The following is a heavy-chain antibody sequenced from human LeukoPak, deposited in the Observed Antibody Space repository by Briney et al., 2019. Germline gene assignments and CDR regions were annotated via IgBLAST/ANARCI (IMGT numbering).Heavy chain of an antibody. CDR3: ARIWPSAAAFDI. J-gene: IGHJ3*02. CDR2: ITNSDNSM. V-gene: IGHV3-11*01. CDR1: GGSISSSSYY. Sequence: LSLTCTVSGGSISSSSYYWGWIRQAPGKGLEWVSYITNSDNSMYYADSVKGRFTISRDNAKNSLHLQMNSLRAEDTAVYYCARIWPSAAAFDIWGQGTMVTVSS. D-gene: IGHD3-10*01.